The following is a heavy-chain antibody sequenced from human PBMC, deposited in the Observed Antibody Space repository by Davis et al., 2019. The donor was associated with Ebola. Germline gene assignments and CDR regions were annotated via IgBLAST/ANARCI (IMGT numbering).Heavy chain of an antibody. CDR2: IYYSGST. V-gene: IGHV4-59*12. CDR3: ARVIPPDNWFDP. Sequence: SETLSLTCTVSGGSISSYYWSWIRQPPGKGLEWFGYIYYSGSTNYNPSLKSRVTISVAKSKNQFSLKLSSVTAADTAVYYCARVIPPDNWFDPWGQGTLVTVSS. CDR1: GGSISSYY. D-gene: IGHD1-14*01. J-gene: IGHJ5*02.